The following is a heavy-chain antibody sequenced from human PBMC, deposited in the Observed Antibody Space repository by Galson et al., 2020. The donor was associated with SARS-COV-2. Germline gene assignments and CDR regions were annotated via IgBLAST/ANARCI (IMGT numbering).Heavy chain of an antibody. CDR1: GFTFNNYA. D-gene: IGHD3-9*01. CDR3: AKDRVLTGSFDY. V-gene: IGHV3-30*04. Sequence: GGSLRLSCAASGFTFNNYAMHWVRQAPGKGLEWVAVITYDGSNKYYADSVKGRFTISRDNSKNTLYLQMNSLRAEDTAVYYCAKDRVLTGSFDYWGQGILVTVSS. J-gene: IGHJ4*02. CDR2: ITYDGSNK.